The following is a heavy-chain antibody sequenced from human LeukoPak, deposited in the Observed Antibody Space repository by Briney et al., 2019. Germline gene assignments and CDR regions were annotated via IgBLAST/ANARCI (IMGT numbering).Heavy chain of an antibody. V-gene: IGHV4-39*01. Sequence: AETLFLTCTVSGGSISNSGYYWGWIRQPPGKGLECSGNSYYSGSNYDNPSLNSPVTIYVDTSKNQFSLKLSSVTAADTAVYYCAKTYYYDPFDYWGQGPLVTVSS. CDR3: AKTYYYDPFDY. J-gene: IGHJ4*02. CDR1: GGSISNSGYY. CDR2: SYYSGSN. D-gene: IGHD3-22*01.